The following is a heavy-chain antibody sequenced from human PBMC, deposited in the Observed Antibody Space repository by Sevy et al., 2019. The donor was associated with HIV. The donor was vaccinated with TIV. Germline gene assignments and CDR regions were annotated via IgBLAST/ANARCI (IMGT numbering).Heavy chain of an antibody. CDR2: ISGRDSGT. Sequence: GGSLRLSCAASGFTFSNYAMHWVRQAQGKGLGWVSGISGRDSGTFYADSVKGRFTISRDNSKNTLYLLMNSLSAEDTATYYCAKDHIVMVGDAFDIWGQGTMVTVSS. CDR3: AKDHIVMVGDAFDI. J-gene: IGHJ3*02. V-gene: IGHV3-23*01. D-gene: IGHD2-21*01. CDR1: GFTFSNYA.